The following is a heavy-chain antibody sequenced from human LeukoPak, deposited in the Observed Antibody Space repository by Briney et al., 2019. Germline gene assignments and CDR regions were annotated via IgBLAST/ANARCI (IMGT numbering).Heavy chain of an antibody. CDR1: GGSISSNNW. CDR3: ARDLRRYFDY. J-gene: IGHJ4*02. CDR2: IYHSGST. V-gene: IGHV4-4*02. Sequence: SQTLSLTCAVSGGSISSNNWWSWVRQPPGKGLEWIGEIYHSGSTNYNPSLESRVTISVDKSRNQFSLKLTSVTAADTAVYFCARDLRRYFDYWGQGTLVTVSS.